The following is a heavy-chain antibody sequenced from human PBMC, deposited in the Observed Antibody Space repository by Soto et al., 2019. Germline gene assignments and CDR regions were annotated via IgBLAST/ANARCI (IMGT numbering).Heavy chain of an antibody. D-gene: IGHD6-19*01. CDR3: AKDWGSSGWFNWFDP. CDR2: ISHDGSNT. J-gene: IGHJ5*02. Sequence: QVQLVESGGGVVQPGRSLRLSCVASGFTLSNTGMHWVRQAPGKGLEGVAMISHDGSNTYYGDSVKGRFTSSRDNSWNTLYLQMDSLRPEDTSVYYCAKDWGSSGWFNWFDPWGQGTLVTVSS. CDR1: GFTLSNTG. V-gene: IGHV3-30*18.